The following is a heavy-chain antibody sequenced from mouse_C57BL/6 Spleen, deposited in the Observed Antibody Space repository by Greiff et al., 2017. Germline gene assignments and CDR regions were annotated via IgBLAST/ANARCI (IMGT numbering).Heavy chain of an antibody. CDR2: INPSNGGT. J-gene: IGHJ2*01. D-gene: IGHD3-2*02. CDR3: ARLTAQCRGYYFDY. Sequence: QVQLQQPGTELVKPGASVKLSCKASGYTFTSYWMHWVKQRPGQGLEWIGNINPSNGGTNYNEKFKSKATLTVDKSSSTAYMQLSSLTSEVSAVYYCARLTAQCRGYYFDYWGQGTTLTVSS. V-gene: IGHV1-53*01. CDR1: GYTFTSYW.